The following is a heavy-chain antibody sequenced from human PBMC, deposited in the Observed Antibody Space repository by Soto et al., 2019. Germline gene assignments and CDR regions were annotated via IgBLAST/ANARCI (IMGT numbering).Heavy chain of an antibody. Sequence: ASVKVSCKASGYTFTSYGISWVRQAPGQGLEWMGWISTYNGNTNYAQKHQGRVTMTTDTSTSTAYMELRSLRSDDTAVYYCARVWTTQYYYYGMDVWGQGTTVTVSS. D-gene: IGHD4-17*01. CDR1: GYTFTSYG. V-gene: IGHV1-18*01. J-gene: IGHJ6*02. CDR2: ISTYNGNT. CDR3: ARVWTTQYYYYGMDV.